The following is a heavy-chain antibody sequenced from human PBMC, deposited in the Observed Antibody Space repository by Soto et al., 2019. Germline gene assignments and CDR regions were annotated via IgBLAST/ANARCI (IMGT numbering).Heavy chain of an antibody. CDR3: ATMTSHDSSGYPLDY. CDR2: IDPSDSYT. D-gene: IGHD3-22*01. J-gene: IGHJ4*02. Sequence: GESLKISCKGSGYNFISYWITWVRQMPGKGLEWMGRIDPSDSYTNYGPAFQGHVTISADKSISTAYLQWSSLKASDTAMYYCATMTSHDSSGYPLDYWGQGTLVTVSS. CDR1: GYNFISYW. V-gene: IGHV5-10-1*01.